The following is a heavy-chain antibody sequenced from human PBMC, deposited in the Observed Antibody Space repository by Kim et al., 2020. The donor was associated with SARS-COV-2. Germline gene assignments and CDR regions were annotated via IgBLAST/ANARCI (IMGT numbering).Heavy chain of an antibody. D-gene: IGHD6-19*01. CDR1: GFTFSSYA. CDR3: AKVHSSGWTPTSDY. J-gene: IGHJ4*02. Sequence: GGSLRLSCAASGFTFSSYAMSWVRQAPGKGLEWVSAISGSGGSTYYADSVKGRFTISRDNPKNTLYLQMNSLRAEDTAVYYCAKVHSSGWTPTSDYWGQGTLVTVSS. V-gene: IGHV3-23*01. CDR2: ISGSGGST.